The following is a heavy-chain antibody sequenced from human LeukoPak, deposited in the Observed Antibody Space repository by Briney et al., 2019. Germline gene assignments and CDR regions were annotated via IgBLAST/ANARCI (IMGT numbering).Heavy chain of an antibody. Sequence: AASVKVSCKASGFTLTSSAMQWVRQARGQRLEWIGWIVVGSGNTNYAQKFQERVTITRDMSTSTAYMELSSLRSEDTAVYYCAADLVDCTNGVCYSFDYWGQGTLVTVSS. CDR3: AADLVDCTNGVCYSFDY. V-gene: IGHV1-58*02. CDR2: IVVGSGNT. J-gene: IGHJ4*02. CDR1: GFTLTSSA. D-gene: IGHD2-8*01.